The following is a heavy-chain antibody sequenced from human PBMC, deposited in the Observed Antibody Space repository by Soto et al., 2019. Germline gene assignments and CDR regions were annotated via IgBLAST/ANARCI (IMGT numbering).Heavy chain of an antibody. CDR3: ARVFYYDILTGKSYNMDV. V-gene: IGHV3-23*01. J-gene: IGHJ6*02. D-gene: IGHD3-9*01. CDR1: GFTVSNYA. Sequence: VQLLESGGDLVQPGGSLRLSCEASGFTVSNYAMSWVRQAPGKGLEWVSVISGSGGSTNYADSAKGRFTISRDNSMDTLYLQMNSLRAEDTAVYYCARVFYYDILTGKSYNMDVWGQGTTVIVSS. CDR2: ISGSGGST.